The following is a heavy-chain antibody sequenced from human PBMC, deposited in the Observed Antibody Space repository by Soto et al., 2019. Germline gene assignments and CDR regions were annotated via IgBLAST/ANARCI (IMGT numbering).Heavy chain of an antibody. Sequence: QVQLVESGGGVVQPGRSLRLSCAASGFSFSTYGMHWVRQAPGKGLEWVAVIWADGTNKYYADSGKGRFTISRDNSKNTLYLQMNSLRAEDTAVYYCVRDLREDGCSSSSCFYFDYWGQGTLVTVSS. D-gene: IGHD2-2*01. CDR1: GFSFSTYG. V-gene: IGHV3-33*01. CDR2: IWADGTNK. CDR3: VRDLREDGCSSSSCFYFDY. J-gene: IGHJ4*02.